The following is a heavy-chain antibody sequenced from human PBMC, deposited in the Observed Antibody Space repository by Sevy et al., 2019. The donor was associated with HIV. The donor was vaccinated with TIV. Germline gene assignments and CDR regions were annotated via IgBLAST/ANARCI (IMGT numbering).Heavy chain of an antibody. Sequence: ASVKVSCKASGYTFPSYGINWVRQAPGQGLEWMGWISAYRANANYAQKFQGRISLTTDRSTTTPYMELTTLEPDDTAVYFCASGRGGSFAYWGQGTQVTVSS. J-gene: IGHJ4*02. CDR1: GYTFPSYG. V-gene: IGHV1-18*01. CDR2: ISAYRANA. CDR3: ASGRGGSFAY. D-gene: IGHD5-12*01.